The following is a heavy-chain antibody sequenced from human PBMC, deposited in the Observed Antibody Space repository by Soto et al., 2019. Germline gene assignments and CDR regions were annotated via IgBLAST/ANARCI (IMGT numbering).Heavy chain of an antibody. V-gene: IGHV3-21*01. CDR1: GFTFSSYT. Sequence: DVQLVESGGGLVKPGGSLTLSCAASGFTFSSYTMNWVRQAPGRGLEWVSSIGRTSNYINYADSVKGRFTISRDNAKNSLYLQMNSLRAEDTAVYYCSSPKGGGFDIWGQGAMVTVSS. CDR3: SSPKGGGFDI. J-gene: IGHJ3*02. D-gene: IGHD3-16*01. CDR2: IGRTSNYI.